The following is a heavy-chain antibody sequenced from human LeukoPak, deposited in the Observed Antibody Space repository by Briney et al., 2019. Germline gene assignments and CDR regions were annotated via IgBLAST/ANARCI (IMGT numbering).Heavy chain of an antibody. J-gene: IGHJ4*02. CDR1: RGSISSYY. V-gene: IGHV4-4*07. CDR3: AREGVTLDY. CDR2: IYTSGST. D-gene: IGHD2-21*02. Sequence: SETLSLTCTVPRGSISSYYSSWIRQPPRKGLEWSGRIYTSGSTNYNPSLKSRVTMSVDTSKNQFSLKLSSVTAADTAVYYCAREGVTLDYLGQGTLVTVSS.